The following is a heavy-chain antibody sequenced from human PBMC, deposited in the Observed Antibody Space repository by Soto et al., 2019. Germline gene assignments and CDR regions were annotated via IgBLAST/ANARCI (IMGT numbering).Heavy chain of an antibody. Sequence: GGSLRLSCAASGFTFSSYAMSWVRQAPGKGLEWVSAISGSGGSTYYADSVKGRFTISRDNSKNTLYLQMNSLRAEDTAVYYCAKDLPITMIVVATRNAFDIWGQGTMVTVSS. CDR1: GFTFSSYA. CDR3: AKDLPITMIVVATRNAFDI. V-gene: IGHV3-23*01. J-gene: IGHJ3*02. D-gene: IGHD3-22*01. CDR2: ISGSGGST.